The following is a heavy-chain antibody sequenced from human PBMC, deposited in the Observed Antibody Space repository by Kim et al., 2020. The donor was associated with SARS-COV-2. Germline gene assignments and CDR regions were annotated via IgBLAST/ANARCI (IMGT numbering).Heavy chain of an antibody. CDR1: GDSISSDY. V-gene: IGHV4-59*01. J-gene: IGHJ6*01. Sequence: SETLSLTCTVSGDSISSDYWSWIRQPPGKGLEWIGDVYYSGSTEYNPSLKSRVTISLDSSNSQFSLRLSSVTAADTATYYCARVGAVSPINYYYYGMDV. D-gene: IGHD2-21*02. CDR3: ARVGAVSPINYYYYGMDV. CDR2: VYYSGST.